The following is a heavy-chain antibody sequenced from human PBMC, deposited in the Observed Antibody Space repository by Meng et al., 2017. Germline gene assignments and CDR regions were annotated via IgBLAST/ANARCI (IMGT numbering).Heavy chain of an antibody. J-gene: IGHJ5*02. Sequence: QVQCVRYGAEVKRPGASVKVSFKASGYTFTSYAMHWVRQAPGQRLEWMGWINAGNGNTKYSQKFQGRVTITRDTSASTAYMELSSLRSEDTAVYYCARDKLKTFDPWGQGTLVTVSS. CDR1: GYTFTSYA. V-gene: IGHV1-3*01. CDR3: ARDKLKTFDP. CDR2: INAGNGNT.